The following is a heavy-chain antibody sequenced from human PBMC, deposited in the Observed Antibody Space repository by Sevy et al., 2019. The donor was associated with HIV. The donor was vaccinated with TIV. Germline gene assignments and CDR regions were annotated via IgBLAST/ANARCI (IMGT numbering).Heavy chain of an antibody. CDR2: IKSEFDGGAI. Sequence: GGSLRLSCTASGFTFSSAWMSWVRQAPGKGLEWVGRIKSEFDGGAIDYAAPVKGRFSISREDSKTTVYLQMNSLKTDDTAVYYCITDPAYRGYDEEVINYYFYGMDVWGQGTTVSVSS. V-gene: IGHV3-15*01. J-gene: IGHJ6*02. CDR1: GFTFSSAW. D-gene: IGHD3-22*01. CDR3: ITDPAYRGYDEEVINYYFYGMDV.